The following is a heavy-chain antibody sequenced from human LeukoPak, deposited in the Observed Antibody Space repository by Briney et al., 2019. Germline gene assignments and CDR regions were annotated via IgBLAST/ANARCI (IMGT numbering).Heavy chain of an antibody. V-gene: IGHV3-21*01. D-gene: IGHD6-13*01. CDR3: ARRRGSPKQQLNYMDV. Sequence: GGSLRLSCAASGFTFSSYSMNWVRQAPGKGLEWVSSISSSSSYIYYADSVKGRFTISRDNAKNSLYLQMNSLRAEDTAVYYCARRRGSPKQQLNYMDVWGKGTTVTVSS. J-gene: IGHJ6*03. CDR1: GFTFSSYS. CDR2: ISSSSSYI.